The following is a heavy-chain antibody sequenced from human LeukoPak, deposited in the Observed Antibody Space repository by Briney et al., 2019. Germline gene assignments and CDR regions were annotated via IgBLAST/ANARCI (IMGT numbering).Heavy chain of an antibody. Sequence: SETLSLICTVSGGSISSYYWSWIRQPPGKGLEWIGYIYYSGSTNYNPSLKSRVTISVDTSKSQFSLKLNSVTAADTAVYYCARLSLIVVVPDYWGQGTLVTVSS. CDR3: ARLSLIVVVPDY. D-gene: IGHD3-22*01. CDR1: GGSISSYY. J-gene: IGHJ4*02. CDR2: IYYSGST. V-gene: IGHV4-59*01.